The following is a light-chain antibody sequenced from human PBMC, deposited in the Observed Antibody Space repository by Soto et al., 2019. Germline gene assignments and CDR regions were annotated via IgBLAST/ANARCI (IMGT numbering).Light chain of an antibody. CDR1: QSVSSN. V-gene: IGKV3-15*01. CDR2: GAS. Sequence: EIVMTQSPATLSVSPGERATLSSRASQSVSSNLAPYQQKPGQAPRLLIYGASTRATGIPARFSGSGSGTEFTLTISSLQSEDFSVYYCQQYNNLPPWTFGQGTKVEIK. CDR3: QQYNNLPPWT. J-gene: IGKJ1*01.